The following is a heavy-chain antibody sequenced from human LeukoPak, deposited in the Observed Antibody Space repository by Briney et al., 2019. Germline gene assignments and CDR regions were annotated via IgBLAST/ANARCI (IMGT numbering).Heavy chain of an antibody. J-gene: IGHJ3*02. CDR1: GYSISSGYY. Sequence: SETLSLTCTVSGYSISSGYYWGWIRQPPGKGLEWIGSIYHSGSTYYNPSLKSRVTISVDTSKNQFSLKLSSVTAADTAVYYCATYDILTGYYAKASYAFDIWGQGTMVTVSS. CDR3: ATYDILTGYYAKASYAFDI. V-gene: IGHV4-38-2*02. D-gene: IGHD3-9*01. CDR2: IYHSGST.